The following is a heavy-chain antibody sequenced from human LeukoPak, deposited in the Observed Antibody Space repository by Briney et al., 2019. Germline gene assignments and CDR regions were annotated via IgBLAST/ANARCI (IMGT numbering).Heavy chain of an antibody. V-gene: IGHV1-69*13. CDR2: IIPIFGTA. D-gene: IGHD2-15*01. CDR1: GYAFTSYA. J-gene: IGHJ4*02. CDR3: ATPPPSGNSFDY. Sequence: SVKVSCKASGYAFTSYAISWVRQAPGQGLEWMGGIIPIFGTANYAQKFQGRVTITADESTSTAYMELSSLRSEDTAVYYCATPPPSGNSFDYWGQGTLVTVSS.